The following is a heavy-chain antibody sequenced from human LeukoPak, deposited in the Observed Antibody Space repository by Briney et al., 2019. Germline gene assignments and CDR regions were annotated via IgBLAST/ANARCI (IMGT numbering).Heavy chain of an antibody. CDR1: GFTFSSLA. V-gene: IGHV3-23*01. CDR3: AKGQELGDGVFDS. J-gene: IGHJ4*02. D-gene: IGHD7-27*01. CDR2: IRSNGDTT. Sequence: GGSLRLSCTASGFTFSSLAMTWVRQAPGKGLEWVSTIRSNGDTTYNADSVKGRFTISRDNSKNTLYLELNSLRVEDTATFYCAKGQELGDGVFDSWGQGTMVTVSS.